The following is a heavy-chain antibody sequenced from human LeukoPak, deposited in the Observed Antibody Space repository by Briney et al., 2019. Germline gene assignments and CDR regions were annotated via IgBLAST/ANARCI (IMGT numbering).Heavy chain of an antibody. Sequence: GGSLRLSCAASGFTVSNNYMSWVRQAPGKGLEWVSVIYSGGSTYYADSVKGRFTISRDNSKNTLYLQMNSLRADDTTVYYCVCRIGGAPQWGQGTLATVSS. D-gene: IGHD1-26*01. J-gene: IGHJ4*02. CDR1: GFTVSNNY. CDR3: VCRIGGAPQ. V-gene: IGHV3-53*01. CDR2: IYSGGST.